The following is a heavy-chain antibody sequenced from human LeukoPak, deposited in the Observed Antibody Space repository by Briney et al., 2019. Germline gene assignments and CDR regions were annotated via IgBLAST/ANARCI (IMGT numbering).Heavy chain of an antibody. CDR1: GFTFSSYA. CDR3: ARYCSITSCYIGDY. CDR2: ISGVGGST. Sequence: GGSLRLSCAASGFTFSSYAMSWVRQPPGKGLEWVSGISGVGGSTYYADSVKGRFTIPRDNSKNTLYLQMNSLRAEDTAVYYCARYCSITSCYIGDYWGQGTLVTVSS. J-gene: IGHJ4*02. V-gene: IGHV3-23*01. D-gene: IGHD2-2*02.